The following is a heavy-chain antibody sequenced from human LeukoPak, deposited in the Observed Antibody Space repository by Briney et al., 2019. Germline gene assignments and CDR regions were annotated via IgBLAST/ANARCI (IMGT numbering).Heavy chain of an antibody. D-gene: IGHD3-9*01. CDR1: GYTFTGYY. CDR3: ARGSKLRYFDWLLKTYYYYYMDV. V-gene: IGHV1-2*02. Sequence: ASVKVSCKASGYTFTGYYMHWVRQAPGQGLEWMGWINPNSGGTNYAQKFQGRVTITRNTSISTAYMELSSLRSEDTAVYYCARGSKLRYFDWLLKTYYYYYMDVWGKGTTVTVSS. J-gene: IGHJ6*03. CDR2: INPNSGGT.